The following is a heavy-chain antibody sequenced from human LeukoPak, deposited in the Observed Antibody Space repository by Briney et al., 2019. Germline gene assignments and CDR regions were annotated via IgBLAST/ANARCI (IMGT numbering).Heavy chain of an antibody. D-gene: IGHD3-9*01. Sequence: KTGGSLRLSCAASGFTFSSYGMNWVRQAPGKGLEWVSSISSSSSYIYYADSVKGRFTISRDNAKNSLYLQMNSLRAEDTAVYYCAREGKDDILTGYYTYYYYYYMDVWGKGTTVTISS. CDR2: ISSSSSYI. CDR3: AREGKDDILTGYYTYYYYYYMDV. V-gene: IGHV3-21*01. CDR1: GFTFSSYG. J-gene: IGHJ6*03.